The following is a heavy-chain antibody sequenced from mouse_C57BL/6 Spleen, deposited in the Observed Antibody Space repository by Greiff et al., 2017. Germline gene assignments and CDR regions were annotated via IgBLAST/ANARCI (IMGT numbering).Heavy chain of an antibody. CDR2: INPNNGGT. Sequence: VQLQQSGPELVKPGASVKISCKASGYTFTDYYMNWVKQSHGKSLKWIGDINPNNGGTSYNQKFKGKATLTVDKSSSTAYMELRSLTSEDSAVYYCARETMVTPYWYFDVWGTGTTVTVSS. CDR3: ARETMVTPYWYFDV. J-gene: IGHJ1*03. D-gene: IGHD2-2*01. V-gene: IGHV1-26*01. CDR1: GYTFTDYY.